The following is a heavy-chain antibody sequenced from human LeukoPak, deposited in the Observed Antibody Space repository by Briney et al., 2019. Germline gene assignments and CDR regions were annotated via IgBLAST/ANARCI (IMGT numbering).Heavy chain of an antibody. D-gene: IGHD3-3*01. CDR2: IYYSGST. V-gene: IGHV4-59*01. Sequence: SETLSLTCTVSGDSISSYYWSWLRQPPGKGLEWIGYIYYSGSTNYNPSLKSRVTMSVDTSKNQFSLKVSSVTAADTAVYYCARGYDFWSFWGQGTLVTGSS. J-gene: IGHJ4*02. CDR1: GDSISSYY. CDR3: ARGYDFWSF.